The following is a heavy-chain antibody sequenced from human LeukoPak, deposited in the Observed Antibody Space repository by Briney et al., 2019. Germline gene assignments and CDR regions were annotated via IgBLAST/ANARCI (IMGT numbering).Heavy chain of an antibody. CDR1: GFTFSSYG. V-gene: IGHV3-30*18. J-gene: IGHJ5*02. CDR3: AKDKGIAVAPRGDWFDP. D-gene: IGHD6-19*01. Sequence: GGSLRLSCAASGFTFSSYGMHWVRQAPGKGLEWVAVISYDGSNKYYADSVKGRFTISRDNSKNTLYLQMNSLRAEDTAVYYCAKDKGIAVAPRGDWFDPWGQGTLVTVSS. CDR2: ISYDGSNK.